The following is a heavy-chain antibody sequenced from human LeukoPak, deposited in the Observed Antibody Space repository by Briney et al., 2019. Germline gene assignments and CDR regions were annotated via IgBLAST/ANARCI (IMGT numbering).Heavy chain of an antibody. D-gene: IGHD3-16*01. Sequence: GGPLRLSCAASGFTFSDYYMSWIRQAPGKGLEWVSHISGSSGYTNYADSVEGRITISRDNAKNSLYLQMNSLRDEDTAFYYCARYGGRTRGFDYWGQGTLVTVSS. CDR3: ARYGGRTRGFDY. CDR2: ISGSSGYT. CDR1: GFTFSDYY. V-gene: IGHV3-11*03. J-gene: IGHJ4*02.